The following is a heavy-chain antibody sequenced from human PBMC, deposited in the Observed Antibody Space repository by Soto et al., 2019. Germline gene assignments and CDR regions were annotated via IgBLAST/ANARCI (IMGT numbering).Heavy chain of an antibody. CDR2: ISTYNGNT. CDR1: GYTFTSYG. CDR3: ARGPPYRCDY. J-gene: IGHJ4*02. D-gene: IGHD3-16*02. V-gene: IGHV1-18*01. Sequence: ASLKVSCKSSGYTFTSYGINWARQAPGQGLEWMGWISTYNGNTNYAQKFQGRVTMTTDTSTSTAYMELRSLRSDDTAVYYCARGPPYRCDYWGQGTLVTVSS.